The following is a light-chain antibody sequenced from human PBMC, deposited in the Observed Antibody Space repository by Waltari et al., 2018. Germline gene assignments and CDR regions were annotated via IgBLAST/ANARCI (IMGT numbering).Light chain of an antibody. V-gene: IGKV1-6*02. CDR3: LQSYSYPRT. CDR2: ATS. J-gene: IGKJ1*01. CDR1: QHIGSD. Sequence: AIQMTQSPSSLSASVGDTVTITCRASQHIGSDLGWYQQKPGKAPKILISATSNLQSGVPSRFSGSGSHTDFTLAITSLQPEDFATYYCLQSYSYPRTFGQGTKVEIK.